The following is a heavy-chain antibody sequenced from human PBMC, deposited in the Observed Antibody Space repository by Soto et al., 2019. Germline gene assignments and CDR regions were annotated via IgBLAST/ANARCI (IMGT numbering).Heavy chain of an antibody. V-gene: IGHV3-23*01. CDR2: ISGSGGST. Sequence: EVQLLESGGGLVQPGGSLRLSCAASGFTFTTYSMSWVRQAPGKGLEWVSTISGSGGSTYYADSVKGRFTISRDNSKNKLYVQMNSLRADDTAIYYCAKVGPGWELYHWYFDLWGRGTLVTVSS. D-gene: IGHD1-26*01. CDR1: GFTFTTYS. CDR3: AKVGPGWELYHWYFDL. J-gene: IGHJ2*01.